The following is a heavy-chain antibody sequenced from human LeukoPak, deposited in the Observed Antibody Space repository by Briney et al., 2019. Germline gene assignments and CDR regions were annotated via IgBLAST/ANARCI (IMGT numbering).Heavy chain of an antibody. CDR3: ARDWWRAAGGMDY. CDR2: IISSGSTI. D-gene: IGHD6-13*01. CDR1: GFNLSSYE. J-gene: IGHJ4*02. Sequence: PGGSLRLSCAAYGFNLSSYEMNTVRQAPGKGLEWVSYIISSGSTIYDADSVKGRFTISRDNAKNSLYLQMNSLRAEDTAVYYCARDWWRAAGGMDYWGQGTLVTVSS. V-gene: IGHV3-48*03.